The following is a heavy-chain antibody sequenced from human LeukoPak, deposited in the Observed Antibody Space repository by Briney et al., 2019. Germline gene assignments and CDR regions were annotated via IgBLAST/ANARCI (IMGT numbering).Heavy chain of an antibody. D-gene: IGHD3-3*01. V-gene: IGHV3-21*01. J-gene: IGHJ6*02. CDR2: ISSSSSYI. Sequence: PGGSLRLSCAASGFTFSSYSMNWVRQAPGKGLEWVSSISSSSSYIYYAASVKGRFTISRDNAKNSLYLQMNSLRAEDTAVYYCARVLVPGLRVRDYGMDVWGQGTTVTVSS. CDR1: GFTFSSYS. CDR3: ARVLVPGLRVRDYGMDV.